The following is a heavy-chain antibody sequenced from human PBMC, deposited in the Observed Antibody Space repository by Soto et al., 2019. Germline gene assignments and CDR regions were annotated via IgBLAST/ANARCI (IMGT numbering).Heavy chain of an antibody. CDR3: ARESLYDYVWGSYRSSFDY. V-gene: IGHV3-30-3*01. Sequence: PGGSLRLSCAASGFTFSSYAMHWVRQAPGKGLEWVAVISYDGSNKYYADSVKGRFTISRDNSKNTLYLQMNSLRAEDTAVYYCARESLYDYVWGSYRSSFDYWGQGTLVTVSS. D-gene: IGHD3-16*02. CDR1: GFTFSSYA. CDR2: ISYDGSNK. J-gene: IGHJ4*02.